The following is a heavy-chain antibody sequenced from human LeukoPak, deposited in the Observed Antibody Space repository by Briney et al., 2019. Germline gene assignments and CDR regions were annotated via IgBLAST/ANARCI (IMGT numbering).Heavy chain of an antibody. D-gene: IGHD6-13*01. CDR3: AREYILSWQHLVGVFDY. Sequence: SQTLSLTCALSGDSVSSNSAAWNWIRQSPSRGLEWLGRTYYRSKWYNDDATSVKSRITINPATSKNQFSLQMNSVTPEDTAVYYCAREYILSWQHLVGVFDYWGQGTPVTVSS. V-gene: IGHV6-1*01. CDR2: TYYRSKWYN. CDR1: GDSVSSNSAA. J-gene: IGHJ4*02.